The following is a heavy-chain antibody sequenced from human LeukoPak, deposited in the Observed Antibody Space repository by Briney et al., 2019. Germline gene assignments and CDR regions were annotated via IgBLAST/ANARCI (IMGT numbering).Heavy chain of an antibody. CDR3: ARDRNADFWSGYYTNYFDY. V-gene: IGHV3-74*01. Sequence: GGSLRLSCAASGFTFSGYWMHWVRQAPGKGLVWVSRIKSDGSTTSYADSVKGRFTISRDNAKNSLYLQMNSLRAEDTAVYFCARDRNADFWSGYYTNYFDYWGQGTLVTVSS. J-gene: IGHJ4*02. D-gene: IGHD3-3*01. CDR2: IKSDGSTT. CDR1: GFTFSGYW.